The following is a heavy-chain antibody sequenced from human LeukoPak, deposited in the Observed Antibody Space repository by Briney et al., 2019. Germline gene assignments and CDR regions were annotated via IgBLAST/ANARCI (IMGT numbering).Heavy chain of an antibody. CDR2: INQDGSKK. V-gene: IGHV3-7*05. Sequence: GGSLRLSCAASGFSFGSDWMNWVRQAPGKGLEWVANINQDGSKKYYVDSVKGRFTISRDNAKNSLYLQMNSLRAEDTAVYYCARDPDILTGVAYDFWGQGTMVTVSS. D-gene: IGHD3-9*01. CDR1: GFSFGSDW. J-gene: IGHJ3*01. CDR3: ARDPDILTGVAYDF.